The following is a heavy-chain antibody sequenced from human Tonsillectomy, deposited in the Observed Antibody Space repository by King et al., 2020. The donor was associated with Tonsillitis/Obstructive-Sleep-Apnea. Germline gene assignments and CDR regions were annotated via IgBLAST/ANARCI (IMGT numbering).Heavy chain of an antibody. J-gene: IGHJ5*02. D-gene: IGHD6-6*01. CDR3: ARMEISLYGSSSRDWFDP. Sequence: VQLQQWGAGLLKPSETLSLTCAVYGGSFSDYYWSWLRQPPGKGLEWIGEINHRGSTNYNPSLKSRVTMSVDTSKNQFSLTLSSVTAADTAVYYCARMEISLYGSSSRDWFDPWGQGTLVTVSS. V-gene: IGHV4-34*01. CDR1: GGSFSDYY. CDR2: INHRGST.